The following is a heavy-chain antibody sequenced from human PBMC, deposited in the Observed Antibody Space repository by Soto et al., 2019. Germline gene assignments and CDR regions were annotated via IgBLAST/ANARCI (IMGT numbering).Heavy chain of an antibody. CDR3: ARDRPMVRFLEWARYYMDV. CDR2: ISAYNGNT. J-gene: IGHJ6*03. CDR1: GYTFTSYG. Sequence: ASVKVSCTASGYTFTSYGISWVRQAPGQGLEWMGWISAYNGNTNYAQKLQGRVTMTTDTSTSTAYMELRSLRSDDTAVCYCARDRPMVRFLEWARYYMDVWGKGTTVTVSS. D-gene: IGHD3-3*01. V-gene: IGHV1-18*01.